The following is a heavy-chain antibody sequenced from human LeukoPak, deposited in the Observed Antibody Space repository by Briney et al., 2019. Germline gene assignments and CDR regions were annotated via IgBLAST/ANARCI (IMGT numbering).Heavy chain of an antibody. CDR1: GFTFSSYW. CDR3: ARETHGDYMDV. D-gene: IGHD3-10*01. CDR2: IKQDGSEK. V-gene: IGHV3-7*01. Sequence: PGGSLRLSCAASGFTFSSYWMSWVRQAPGKGLEWVANIKQDGSEKYYVDSVKGRFTISRDNAKNSLHLQMNSLRAEDTAVYYCARETHGDYMDVWGKGTTVTVSS. J-gene: IGHJ6*03.